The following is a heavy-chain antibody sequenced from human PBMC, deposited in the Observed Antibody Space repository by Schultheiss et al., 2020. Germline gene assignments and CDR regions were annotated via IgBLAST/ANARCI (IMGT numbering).Heavy chain of an antibody. CDR2: IYYSGST. V-gene: IGHV4-31*03. CDR1: GGSISSGGYY. D-gene: IGHD2-15*01. CDR3: ARGGSSGGSCLFDY. Sequence: SCTVSGGSISSGGYYWSWIRQHPGKGLEWIGYIYYSGSTYYNPSLKSRVTISVDTSKNQFSLKLSSVTAADTAVYYCARGGSSGGSCLFDYWGQGTLVTVSS. J-gene: IGHJ4*02.